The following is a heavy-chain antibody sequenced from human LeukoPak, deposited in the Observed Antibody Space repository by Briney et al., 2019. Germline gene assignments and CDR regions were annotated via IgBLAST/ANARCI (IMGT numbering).Heavy chain of an antibody. V-gene: IGHV3-23*01. D-gene: IGHD3-3*01. J-gene: IGHJ4*02. CDR3: AKKSLWSGPFDY. CDR2: ITGSGGDS. Sequence: GGSLRLSCIVSGFIFSNYAMSWVRQAPGKGLEWVSIITGSGGDSYYADSVKGRFTLSRDNSKNTLYLQMNSLRAEDTALYFCAKKSLWSGPFDYWGQGTLVTVFS. CDR1: GFIFSNYA.